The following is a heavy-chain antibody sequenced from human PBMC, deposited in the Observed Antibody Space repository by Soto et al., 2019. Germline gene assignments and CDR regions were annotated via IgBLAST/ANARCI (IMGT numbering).Heavy chain of an antibody. D-gene: IGHD3-22*01. CDR3: ARANYFDSSGPFDY. Sequence: SETLSLTCTVSGGSISSGGYYWSWIRQHPGKGLEWIGYIYYSGSTYYNPSLKSRVTISVDTSKNQFSLKLSSVTAADTAVYYCARANYFDSSGPFDYWGPGTLVTVSS. CDR2: IYYSGST. CDR1: GGSISSGGYY. J-gene: IGHJ4*02. V-gene: IGHV4-31*03.